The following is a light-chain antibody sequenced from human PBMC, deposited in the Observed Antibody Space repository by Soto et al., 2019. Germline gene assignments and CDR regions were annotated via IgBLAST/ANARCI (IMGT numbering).Light chain of an antibody. CDR3: QQAHRFPLT. Sequence: DIQMTQSPSSVSASVGDRVTITCWASQTISSSLVWYQQKAGIAPKLLIYTASTLQSGVPSRFSGSASGTDFTLTISSLQPEDSATYYCQQAHRFPLTFGQGTRLDIK. CDR1: QTISSS. V-gene: IGKV1-12*01. CDR2: TAS. J-gene: IGKJ5*01.